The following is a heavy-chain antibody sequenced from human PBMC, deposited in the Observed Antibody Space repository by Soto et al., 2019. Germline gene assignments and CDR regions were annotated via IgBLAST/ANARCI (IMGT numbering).Heavy chain of an antibody. CDR3: ARGSAYSDYDLEY. D-gene: IGHD4-17*01. CDR2: ISGSGGVT. Sequence: GGSLRLSCTASGFSFNSNAMSWVRQAPGKGLEWVSVISGSGGVTFYADSVKGRFFISRDNSTNTLYLHMNSLRAEDTAVYYCARGSAYSDYDLEYWGQGTLVTVSS. J-gene: IGHJ4*02. V-gene: IGHV3-23*01. CDR1: GFSFNSNA.